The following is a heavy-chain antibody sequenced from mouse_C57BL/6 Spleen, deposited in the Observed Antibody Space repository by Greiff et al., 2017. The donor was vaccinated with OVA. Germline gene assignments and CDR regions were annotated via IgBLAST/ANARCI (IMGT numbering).Heavy chain of an antibody. D-gene: IGHD2-4*01. CDR3: VPYDSFAY. CDR2: IRSKSNNYAT. J-gene: IGHJ3*01. V-gene: IGHV10-1*01. Sequence: EVMLVESGGGLVQPKGSLKLSCAASGFSFNTYAMNWVRQAPGQGLEWVARIRSKSNNYATYYADSVKDRFTISRDDSESMLYLQMNNLKTEDTAMYYCVPYDSFAYWGQGTLVTVSA. CDR1: GFSFNTYA.